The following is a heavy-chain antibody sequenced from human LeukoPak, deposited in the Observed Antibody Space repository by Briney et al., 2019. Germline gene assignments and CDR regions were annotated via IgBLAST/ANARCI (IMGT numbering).Heavy chain of an antibody. Sequence: SETLSLTCTVSGGSISSYYWSWIRQPAGKGLEWIGRIYTSGSTNYNPSLKSRVTISVDTSKNQFSLKLSSVTAADTAVYYCARVCDYYYYYYMDVWGKGTTVTVSS. J-gene: IGHJ6*03. CDR1: GGSISSYY. CDR3: ARVCDYYYYYYMDV. V-gene: IGHV4-4*07. CDR2: IYTSGST.